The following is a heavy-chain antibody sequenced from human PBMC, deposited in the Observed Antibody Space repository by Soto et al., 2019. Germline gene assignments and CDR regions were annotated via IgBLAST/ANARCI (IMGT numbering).Heavy chain of an antibody. J-gene: IGHJ4*02. V-gene: IGHV4-30-4*01. CDR3: ARGTSGDKVDS. Sequence: QVQLQESGPGLVKPSQTLSLTCTVSGGAISTVDYWWSWIRQSPDMGLEWIGHIYDGGRTYNNPSLESRVTMSVDTAKSQLSLTLSSVSAADTAVYYCARGTSGDKVDSWGQGTLVTVSS. CDR1: GGAISTVDYW. D-gene: IGHD3-16*01. CDR2: IYDGGRT.